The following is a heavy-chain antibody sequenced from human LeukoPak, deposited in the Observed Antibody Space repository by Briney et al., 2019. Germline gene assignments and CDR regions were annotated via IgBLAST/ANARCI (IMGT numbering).Heavy chain of an antibody. CDR1: GGSFSGYY. CDR2: FFYSGST. Sequence: SETLSLTCAVYGGSFSGYYWSWIRQPPGKGLEWIGYFFYSGSTNYNPSLKSRVTISVDTSKNQFSLKLTSVTAADTAVYYCARGICTNGVYSFHPFDYWGQGTLVTVSS. D-gene: IGHD2-8*01. J-gene: IGHJ4*02. CDR3: ARGICTNGVYSFHPFDY. V-gene: IGHV4-59*01.